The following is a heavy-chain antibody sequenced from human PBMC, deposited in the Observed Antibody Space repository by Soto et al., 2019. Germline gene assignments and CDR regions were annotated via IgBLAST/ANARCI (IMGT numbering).Heavy chain of an antibody. CDR2: MYSGGNT. D-gene: IGHD3-16*01. Sequence: GGSLRLSCAASGLTVSSNYMSWVRQAPGKGLEWVSIMYSGGNTYYADSVKGRFAISRDSSKNTLYLQMNSLRAEDTAVYYCARDFSVGRLHHDYYFDYWGQGTLVTVSS. CDR3: ARDFSVGRLHHDYYFDY. CDR1: GLTVSSNY. V-gene: IGHV3-66*01. J-gene: IGHJ4*02.